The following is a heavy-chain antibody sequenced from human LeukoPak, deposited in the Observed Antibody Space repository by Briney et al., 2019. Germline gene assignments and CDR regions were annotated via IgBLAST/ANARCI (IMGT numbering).Heavy chain of an antibody. CDR1: GGSISSYY. Sequence: PSETLSLTCTVSGGSISSYYWSWIRQPPGKGLEWIGYIYYSGSTNYNPSLKSRVTISVDTSKNQFSLKLSSVTAADTAVYYCAGLVARGGEGSAPGGQETLVTAPS. CDR2: IYYSGST. V-gene: IGHV4-59*08. CDR3: AGLVARGGEGSAP. J-gene: IGHJ5*02. D-gene: IGHD3-16*01.